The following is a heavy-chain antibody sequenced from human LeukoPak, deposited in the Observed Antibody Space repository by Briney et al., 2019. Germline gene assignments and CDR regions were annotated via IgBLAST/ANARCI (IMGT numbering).Heavy chain of an antibody. J-gene: IGHJ5*02. CDR3: ARGRGVTQLFDP. CDR2: MNPNSGNA. CDR1: GYTFASYD. V-gene: IGHV1-8*01. D-gene: IGHD5-18*01. Sequence: ASVKVSCKASGYTFASYDINWVRQATGQGLEWMGRMNPNSGNAGYAQKFQGRVTMTRNTSISTAYMELSSLRSEDTAVYYCARGRGVTQLFDPWGQGTLVTVSS.